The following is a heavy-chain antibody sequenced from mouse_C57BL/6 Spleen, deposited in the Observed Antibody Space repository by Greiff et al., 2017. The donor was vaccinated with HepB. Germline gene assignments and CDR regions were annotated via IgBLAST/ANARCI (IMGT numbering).Heavy chain of an antibody. Sequence: EVMLVESGGGLVKPGGSLKLSCAASGFTFSSYAMSWVRQTPEKRLEWVATISDGGSYTYYPDNVKGRFTISRDNAKNNLYLQMSHLKSEDTAMYYCARDLHYEAYWGQGTLVTVSA. CDR3: ARDLHYEAY. J-gene: IGHJ3*01. D-gene: IGHD2-4*01. CDR1: GFTFSSYA. CDR2: ISDGGSYT. V-gene: IGHV5-4*01.